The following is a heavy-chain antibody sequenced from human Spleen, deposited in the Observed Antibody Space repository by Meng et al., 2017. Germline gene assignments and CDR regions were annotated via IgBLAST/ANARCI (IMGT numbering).Heavy chain of an antibody. CDR2: VYYNGNT. CDR1: GGSISSAGFF. V-gene: IGHV4-31*03. J-gene: IGHJ4*02. CDR3: ARDRLRQLDS. D-gene: IGHD5-12*01. Sequence: QVQLQESGAGLVKPSETLSLTCTVAGGSISSAGFFWSWSRHHPGKGLEWIVFVYYNGNTYSNPALKRRVTSSVDTSKNQFSLRLTSVTAADTAMYYCARDRLRQLDSWGQGTLVTVSS.